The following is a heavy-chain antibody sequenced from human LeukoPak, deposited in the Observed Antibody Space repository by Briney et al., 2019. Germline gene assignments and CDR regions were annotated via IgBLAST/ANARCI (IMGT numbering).Heavy chain of an antibody. V-gene: IGHV3-21*01. D-gene: IGHD5-18*01. CDR1: GFTFSSYS. CDR2: ISSSSSYI. J-gene: IGHJ6*02. CDR3: ARDKDTAMTPRGYYGMDV. Sequence: GGSLRLSCAASGFTFSSYSMNWVRQAPGKGLEWVSSISSSSSYIYYADSVEGRFTISRDNAKNSLYLQMNSLRAEDTAVYYCARDKDTAMTPRGYYGMDVWGQGTTVTVSS.